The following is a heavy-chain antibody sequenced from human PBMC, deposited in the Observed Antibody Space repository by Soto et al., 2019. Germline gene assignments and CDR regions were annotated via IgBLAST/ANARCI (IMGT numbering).Heavy chain of an antibody. Sequence: SETLSLTCTVSGGSISSGGYYWSWIRQHPGKGLEWIGYIYYSGSTYYNPSLKSRVTISVDTSKNQFSLKLSSVTAADTAVYYCARTSSGLPFDYWGQGTLVTVSS. CDR1: GGSISSGGYY. CDR3: ARTSSGLPFDY. D-gene: IGHD3-22*01. CDR2: IYYSGST. J-gene: IGHJ4*02. V-gene: IGHV4-31*03.